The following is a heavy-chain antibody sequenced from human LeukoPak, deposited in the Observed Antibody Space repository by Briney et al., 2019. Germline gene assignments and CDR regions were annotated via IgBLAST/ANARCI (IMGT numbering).Heavy chain of an antibody. Sequence: SVKVSCKASGGTFSSYAISWVRQAPGQGLEWMGGIIPIFGTANYAQKLQGRVTMTTDTSTSTAYMELRSLRSDDTAVYYCARGIYFDYWGQGTLVTVSS. V-gene: IGHV1-69*05. CDR1: GGTFSSYA. CDR2: IIPIFGTA. CDR3: ARGIYFDY. J-gene: IGHJ4*02.